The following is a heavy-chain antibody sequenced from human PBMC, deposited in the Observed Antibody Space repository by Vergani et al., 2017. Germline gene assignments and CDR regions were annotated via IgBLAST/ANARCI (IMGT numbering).Heavy chain of an antibody. CDR1: GGSISSSSYY. D-gene: IGHD3-10*01. CDR3: ARHQLLWFGEYLNWFDP. V-gene: IGHV4-39*01. Sequence: QLQLQESGPGLVKPSETLSLTCTVSGGSISSSSYYWGWIRQPPGKGLEWIGSFYYSGSTYYNPSLKSRVTISVDTSKNKFSLKLSSVTAADTAVYYCARHQLLWFGEYLNWFDPWGQGTLVTVSS. J-gene: IGHJ5*02. CDR2: FYYSGST.